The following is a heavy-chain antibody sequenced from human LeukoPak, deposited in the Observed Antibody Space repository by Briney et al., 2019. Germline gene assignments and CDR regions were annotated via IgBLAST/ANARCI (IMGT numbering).Heavy chain of an antibody. CDR2: IYPADSDT. J-gene: IGHJ4*02. CDR3: ARRCMSGYCSSGGPMDDY. CDR1: GYSFTRYW. Sequence: GESLKISCKGSGYSFTRYWIGWMRQMPETGLEWMGVIYPADSDTTYNPSFQGQVTISVDRSINTAYLQWSSLKASDTAMYYCARRCMSGYCSSGGPMDDYWGQGTLVTVSS. V-gene: IGHV5-51*01. D-gene: IGHD2-15*01.